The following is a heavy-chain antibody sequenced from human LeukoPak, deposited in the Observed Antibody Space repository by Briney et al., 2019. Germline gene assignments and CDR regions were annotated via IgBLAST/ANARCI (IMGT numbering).Heavy chain of an antibody. V-gene: IGHV4-4*07. CDR2: IDASGNT. Sequence: SETLSLTCTVSGASITSYYWSWLRQPAGKGLEWIGRIDASGNTNYNPSLKSRVTMSIDTSKRQFYLKLTSVTAADTAVYYCARIPLFCSDGVCYFGYLDYWGQGILASVSS. J-gene: IGHJ4*02. CDR3: ARIPLFCSDGVCYFGYLDY. CDR1: GASITSYY. D-gene: IGHD2-21*02.